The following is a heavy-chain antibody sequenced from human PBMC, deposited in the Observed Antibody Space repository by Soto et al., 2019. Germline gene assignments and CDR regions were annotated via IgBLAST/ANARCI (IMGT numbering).Heavy chain of an antibody. V-gene: IGHV4-4*02. J-gene: IGHJ4*02. CDR1: GASISSNNW. CDR3: ARSTVTEDY. D-gene: IGHD4-17*01. CDR2: IYHSGST. Sequence: QVQLQESGPGLVKPSGTLSLTCAVSGASISSNNWWSWVRQPPGKGLEWVGEIYHSGSTNYNLSLXXRXTXSIDKSKIQFSLKLSSVTAADTAVYYCARSTVTEDYWGQGTLVTVSS.